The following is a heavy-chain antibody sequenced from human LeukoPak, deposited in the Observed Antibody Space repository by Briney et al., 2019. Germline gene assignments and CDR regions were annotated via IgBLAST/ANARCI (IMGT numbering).Heavy chain of an antibody. Sequence: ASVKVSCKASGYTFSSSGISWVRQAPGQGLEWMGWISAYDGNTNYAQKLQGRVTMTTDTSTSTAYMELSRLRSDDTALYYCARVFHYDNSGSYFDNWGQGILVTVSS. D-gene: IGHD3-22*01. CDR3: ARVFHYDNSGSYFDN. CDR2: ISAYDGNT. CDR1: GYTFSSSG. J-gene: IGHJ4*02. V-gene: IGHV1-18*01.